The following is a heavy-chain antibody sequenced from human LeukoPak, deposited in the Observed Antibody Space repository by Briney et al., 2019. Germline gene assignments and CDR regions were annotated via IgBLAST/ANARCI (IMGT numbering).Heavy chain of an antibody. Sequence: PGGSLRLSCAASGFIFSTYSMNWVRQAPGKGLEWVSSISSSTSYIYYADSVKGRFTTSRDNAKNSLYLQMNSLRPEDTAVYYCARENSGSYYQFDCWGQGTLVTVSS. V-gene: IGHV3-21*01. CDR1: GFIFSTYS. D-gene: IGHD1-26*01. CDR2: ISSSTSYI. CDR3: ARENSGSYYQFDC. J-gene: IGHJ4*02.